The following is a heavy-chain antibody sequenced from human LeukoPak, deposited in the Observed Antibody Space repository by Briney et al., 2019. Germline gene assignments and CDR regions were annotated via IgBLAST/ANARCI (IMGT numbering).Heavy chain of an antibody. CDR2: IYPSGST. V-gene: IGHV4-4*07. J-gene: IGHJ4*02. Sequence: KPSETLSLTCTVSGGSISTYFWTWIRQPAGKGLQWIGRIYPSGSTNYSPSLKSRLTMSVDTSNNQFSLKLSSVTAADTAVYYCARDRYGGIIDSWGQGTLVSVSS. D-gene: IGHD1-1*01. CDR1: GGSISTYF. CDR3: ARDRYGGIIDS.